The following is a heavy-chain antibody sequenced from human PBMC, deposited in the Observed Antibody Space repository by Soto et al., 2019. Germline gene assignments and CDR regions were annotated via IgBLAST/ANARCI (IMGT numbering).Heavy chain of an antibody. CDR1: GFTFSSYG. CDR3: AREVRYYYYYMDV. J-gene: IGHJ6*03. V-gene: IGHV3-30*03. D-gene: IGHD3-10*01. Sequence: SLRLSCAASGFTFSSYGMHWVRQAPGKGLEWVAVISNNGSNKYYADSVKGRFTISRDNAKNSLYLQMNSLRAEDTAVYYCAREVRYYYYYMDVWGKGTTVTVSS. CDR2: ISNNGSNK.